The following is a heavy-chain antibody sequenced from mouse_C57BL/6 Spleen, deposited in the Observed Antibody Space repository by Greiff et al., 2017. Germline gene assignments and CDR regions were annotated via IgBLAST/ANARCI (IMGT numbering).Heavy chain of an antibody. CDR1: GYTFTDYE. D-gene: IGHD2-5*01. V-gene: IGHV1-15*01. CDR3: TRDYSTWFAY. CDR2: IDPETGGT. J-gene: IGHJ3*01. Sequence: VKLMESGAELVRPGASVTLSCKASGYTFTDYEMHWVKQTPVHGLEWIGAIDPETGGTAYNQKFKGKAILTADKSSSTAYMELRSLTSEDSAVYYCTRDYSTWFAYWGQGTLVTVSA.